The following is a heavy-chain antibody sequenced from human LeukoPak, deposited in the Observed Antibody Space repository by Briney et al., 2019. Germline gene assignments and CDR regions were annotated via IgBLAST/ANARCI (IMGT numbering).Heavy chain of an antibody. CDR3: ARLVGAATDPFDY. J-gene: IGHJ4*02. CDR2: IYYSGTT. CDR1: GGSISSSRYY. V-gene: IGHV4-39*01. Sequence: PSETLSLTCTVSGGSISSSRYYWGWIRQAPGKGLEWIGTIYYSGTTYYNPSLKSRVTISIDTSKNQFSLKLSSVTAADTAVYYCARLVGAATDPFDYWGQGTLVTVSS. D-gene: IGHD1-26*01.